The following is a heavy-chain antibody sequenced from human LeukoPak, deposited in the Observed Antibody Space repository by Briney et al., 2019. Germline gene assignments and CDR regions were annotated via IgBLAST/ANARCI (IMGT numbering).Heavy chain of an antibody. J-gene: IGHJ6*02. CDR3: ARGYGSGSYSYSPYYYYGMDV. Sequence: PSETLSLTCAVYGGSFSGYYWSWIRQPPGKGLEWIGEINHSGSTNYNPSLKSRVTISVDTSKNQFSLKLSSVTAADTAVYYCARGYGSGSYSYSPYYYYGMDVWGQGTTVTVSS. V-gene: IGHV4-34*01. D-gene: IGHD3-10*01. CDR2: INHSGST. CDR1: GGSFSGYY.